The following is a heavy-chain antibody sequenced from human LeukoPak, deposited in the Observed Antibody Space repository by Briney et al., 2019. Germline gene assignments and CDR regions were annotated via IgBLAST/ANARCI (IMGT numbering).Heavy chain of an antibody. CDR1: GYTFTSYG. V-gene: IGHV1-18*01. CDR2: ISAYNGNT. CDR3: ARGSWPEEYYYDSSGYYH. Sequence: GASVKVSFKASGYTFTSYGISWVRQAPGQGLEWMGWISAYNGNTNYAQKLQGRVTMTTDTSTSTAYMELGSLRSDDTAVYYCARGSWPEEYYYDSSGYYHWGQGTLVTVSS. D-gene: IGHD3-22*01. J-gene: IGHJ5*02.